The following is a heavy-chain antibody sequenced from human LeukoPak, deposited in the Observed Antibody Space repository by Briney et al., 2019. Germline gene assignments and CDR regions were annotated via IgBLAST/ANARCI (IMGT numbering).Heavy chain of an antibody. CDR2: INHSGST. D-gene: IGHD2-2*01. CDR1: GGSFSGYY. Sequence: SETLSLTCAVYGGSFSGYYWSWIRQPPGKGLEWIGEINHSGSTNYNPSLKSRVTISVDTSKNQSSLKLSSVTAADTAVYYCARGGDIVVVPAAIWGQGTLVTVSS. V-gene: IGHV4-34*01. CDR3: ARGGDIVVVPAAI. J-gene: IGHJ4*02.